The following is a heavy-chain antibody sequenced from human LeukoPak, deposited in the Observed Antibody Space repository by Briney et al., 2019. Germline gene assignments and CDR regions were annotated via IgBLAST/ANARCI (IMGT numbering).Heavy chain of an antibody. CDR1: GFTSSSYA. CDR3: ARISSGIAAAGSRQGFDY. CDR2: ISYDGSNK. V-gene: IGHV3-30-3*01. Sequence: GGSLRLSCAASGFTSSSYAMHWVRQAPGKGLEWVAVISYDGSNKFYADSVKGRFTISRDNSKNTLYLQMNSLRPEDTAVYYCARISSGIAAAGSRQGFDYWGQGTLVTVSS. D-gene: IGHD6-13*01. J-gene: IGHJ4*02.